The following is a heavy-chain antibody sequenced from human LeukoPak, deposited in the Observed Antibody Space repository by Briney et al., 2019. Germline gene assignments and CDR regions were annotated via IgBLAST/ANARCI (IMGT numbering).Heavy chain of an antibody. Sequence: GGSLRLSCAASRFIFDNYGMTWVRQAPGKGLEWVSGISDDGYSTYYADSVKGRFTISRDNSKNTLYLHMSSLRVEDTAVYYCAKAGSIRFDYWGQGTLVTVSS. CDR2: ISDDGYST. D-gene: IGHD1-26*01. V-gene: IGHV3-23*01. J-gene: IGHJ4*02. CDR1: RFIFDNYG. CDR3: AKAGSIRFDY.